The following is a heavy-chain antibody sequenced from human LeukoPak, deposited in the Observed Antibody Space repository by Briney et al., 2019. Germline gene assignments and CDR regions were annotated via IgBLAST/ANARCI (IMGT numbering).Heavy chain of an antibody. CDR1: GYTFISYG. J-gene: IGHJ6*02. CDR2: ISAYNGDT. D-gene: IGHD6-13*01. V-gene: IGHV1-18*01. Sequence: GASVKVSCKASGYTFISYGITWVRQAPGQGLEWMGWISAYNGDTNYAQKLQGRVTMTTDTSTRTAYMELRSLRSDDTAVYYCAREGIAAAGLPYYYYGMDVWGQGTTVTVSS. CDR3: AREGIAAAGLPYYYYGMDV.